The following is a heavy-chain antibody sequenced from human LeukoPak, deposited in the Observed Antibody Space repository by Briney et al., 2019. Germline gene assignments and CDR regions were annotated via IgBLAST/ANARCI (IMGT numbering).Heavy chain of an antibody. D-gene: IGHD4/OR15-4a*01. CDR2: ITTSSSSI. V-gene: IGHV3-21*01. CDR1: RFTFSSSA. J-gene: IGHJ4*02. CDR3: ARDLAWGAY. Sequence: GGSLRLSCAASRFTFSSSAMSWVRQAPGKGLEWVSSITTSSSSIYSADSVKGRLTISRDNAKNSLYLEMNGLRDEDTAVYYCARDLAWGAYWGQGTLVTVSS.